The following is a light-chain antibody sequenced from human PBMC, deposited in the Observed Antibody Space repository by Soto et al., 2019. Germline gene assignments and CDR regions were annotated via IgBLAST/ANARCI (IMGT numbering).Light chain of an antibody. CDR3: QQYGRLPPYT. V-gene: IGKV3-20*01. CDR2: GTS. J-gene: IGKJ5*01. Sequence: EFVLTHSPGTLSLSPGEIATLSCRASQSVSSSYLSWYQQKPGQAPRLLIHGTSDRATGIPDRFSGSGSGTDFTLTITSLEPEDFAVYYCQQYGRLPPYTFGQGTRLEIK. CDR1: QSVSSSY.